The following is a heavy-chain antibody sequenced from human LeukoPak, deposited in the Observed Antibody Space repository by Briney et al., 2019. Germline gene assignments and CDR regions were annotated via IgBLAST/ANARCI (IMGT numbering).Heavy chain of an antibody. V-gene: IGHV4-34*01. J-gene: IGHJ5*02. D-gene: IGHD6-13*01. Sequence: SETLSLTCAVYGGSFSDYYWIWIRQPPRKGLEWIGEVNHSGSTSFHPSLKSRVTISVDTSTNQFSLKLSSVTAADPAVYYCARGLAAAGSGTWFDPWGQGTLVTVSS. CDR2: VNHSGST. CDR3: ARGLAAAGSGTWFDP. CDR1: GGSFSDYY.